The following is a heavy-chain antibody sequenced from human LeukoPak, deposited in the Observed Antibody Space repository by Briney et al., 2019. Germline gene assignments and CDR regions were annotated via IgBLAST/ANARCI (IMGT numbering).Heavy chain of an antibody. CDR3: ARSPLSGWYLMGYFQH. V-gene: IGHV4-4*07. Sequence: SETLSLTCTVSGGSISSYYWSWIRQPAGKGLEWIGRIYTSGSTNYNPSLKSRVTMSVDTSKNQFSLKLSSVTAADTAVYYCARSPLSGWYLMGYFQHWGQGTLVTVSS. D-gene: IGHD6-19*01. CDR2: IYTSGST. CDR1: GGSISSYY. J-gene: IGHJ1*01.